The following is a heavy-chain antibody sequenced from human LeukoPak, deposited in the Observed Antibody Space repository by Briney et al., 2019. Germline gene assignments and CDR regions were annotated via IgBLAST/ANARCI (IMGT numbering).Heavy chain of an antibody. CDR2: QSGSGHNT. Sequence: GRSLRLSCEASGFTIENHVMTWVRQAPGKGPEWVASQSGSGHNTYYSESVRGRFAISRDNSKNTVFLQMNSLRVEDTAIYYCATDWTLRGVPTFFDPWGQGNVVSVSS. J-gene: IGHJ5*02. CDR1: GFTIENHV. CDR3: ATDWTLRGVPTFFDP. D-gene: IGHD3-10*01. V-gene: IGHV3-23*01.